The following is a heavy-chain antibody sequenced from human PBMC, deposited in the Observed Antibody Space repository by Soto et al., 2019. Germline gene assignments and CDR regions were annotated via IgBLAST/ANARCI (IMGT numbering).Heavy chain of an antibody. J-gene: IGHJ3*02. Sequence: GVPLSLSCSASGIPFRNHAMSWVRQAPGKGLEWVANIKQDGSEKYYVDSVKGRFTISRDNAKNSLYLQMNSLRAEDTAVYYCARGWSTGDAFDIWGQGTMVTVSS. CDR3: ARGWSTGDAFDI. CDR1: GIPFRNHA. V-gene: IGHV3-7*03. D-gene: IGHD1-1*01. CDR2: IKQDGSEK.